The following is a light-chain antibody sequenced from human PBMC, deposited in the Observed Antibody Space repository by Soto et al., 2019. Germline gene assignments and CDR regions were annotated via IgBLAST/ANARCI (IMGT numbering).Light chain of an antibody. Sequence: EIVMTQSPATLSVSPGERATLSCRASQSVSSNLAWYQQKPGQAPRLVIFAASSRATGIPERFSGSGSGTDFTLTITRLEPEDFAVYYCQQYDASPITFGLGTRLEIK. CDR2: AAS. CDR1: QSVSSN. J-gene: IGKJ5*01. V-gene: IGKV3D-15*01. CDR3: QQYDASPIT.